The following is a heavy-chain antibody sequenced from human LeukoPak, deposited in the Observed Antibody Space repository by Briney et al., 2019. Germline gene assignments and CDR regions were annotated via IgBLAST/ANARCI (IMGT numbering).Heavy chain of an antibody. J-gene: IGHJ2*01. CDR2: INHIGNT. Sequence: SDTLSLTCAVYGGSFRGYYWSWLRQPPRKGLEWIGEINHIGNTNYNPSLKSRVTISVDTSKNHLSLKLSSVTPAHTHVYYCARGICVGGYCYGYCRDFDLWGRGTLVTVSS. D-gene: IGHD5-18*01. CDR1: GGSFRGYY. V-gene: IGHV4-34*01. CDR3: ARGICVGGYCYGYCRDFDL.